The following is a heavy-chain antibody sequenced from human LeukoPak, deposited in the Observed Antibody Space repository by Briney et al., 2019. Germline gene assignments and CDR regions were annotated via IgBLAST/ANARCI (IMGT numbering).Heavy chain of an antibody. D-gene: IGHD5-12*01. CDR3: ARRYIVATDPFDY. V-gene: IGHV4-34*01. CDR1: GGSFSGYY. Sequence: SETLSLTCAVYGGSFSGYYWSWIRQPPGKGLEWIGSIYHSGSTYYNPSLKSRVTISVDTSKNQFSLKLSSVTAADTAVYYCARRYIVATDPFDYWGQGTLVTVSS. CDR2: IYHSGST. J-gene: IGHJ4*02.